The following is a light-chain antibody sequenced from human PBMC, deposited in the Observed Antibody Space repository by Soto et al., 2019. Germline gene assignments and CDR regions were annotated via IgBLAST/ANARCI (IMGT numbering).Light chain of an antibody. V-gene: IGKV1-5*03. CDR3: QQYYTYPYT. J-gene: IGKJ2*01. CDR1: QDIDHW. Sequence: DIQMTQSPSALSASVGDRVTITCRASQDIDHWLAWYQQKPGKAPKVLVYKASILEDGVPSRFSGSESGTEFTLTISRLQPDDFAAYYCQQYYTYPYTFGQGTKLDMK. CDR2: KAS.